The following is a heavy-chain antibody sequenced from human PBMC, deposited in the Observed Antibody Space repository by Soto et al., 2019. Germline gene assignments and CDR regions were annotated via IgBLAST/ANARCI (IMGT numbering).Heavy chain of an antibody. D-gene: IGHD4-17*01. J-gene: IGHJ4*02. Sequence: QVQLVQSGAEVKKPGSSVKVSCKASGGTFSSYAISWVRQAPGQGLEWMGGIIPIFGTANSAQKFQGRVTITSDESTSTADMELSSLSSEDTAVYYSASDGMDYGIAYEGQGTLVTVSS. CDR2: IIPIFGTA. CDR1: GGTFSSYA. CDR3: ASDGMDYGIAY. V-gene: IGHV1-69*05.